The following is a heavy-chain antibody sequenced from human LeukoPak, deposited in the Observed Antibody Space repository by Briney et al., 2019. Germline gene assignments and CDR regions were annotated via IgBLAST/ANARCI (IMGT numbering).Heavy chain of an antibody. J-gene: IGHJ4*02. Sequence: SETLSLTCTVSGGSIRSSSYYWGWNRQPPGKGLEWIGSIYYSGSTYYNASLKSRGTISVDTSKNQFSLKLNSVTAADTAVYFCARQVVAVAGTGYFDYWGQGTLVTVSS. CDR1: GGSIRSSSYY. V-gene: IGHV4-39*01. CDR2: IYYSGST. CDR3: ARQVVAVAGTGYFDY. D-gene: IGHD6-19*01.